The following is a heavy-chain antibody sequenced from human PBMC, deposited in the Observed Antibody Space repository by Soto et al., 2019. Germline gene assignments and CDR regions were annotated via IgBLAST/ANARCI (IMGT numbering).Heavy chain of an antibody. V-gene: IGHV3-23*01. CDR2: ISGSGGST. Sequence: PGGSLGLSCTASGFTFSSYAMSWVRQAPGKGLGWVSAISGSGGSTYYADSVKGRFTISRDNSKNTLRLPMKSLRAQDTAIYHCAKENDYTKPEDNWSYPGGHG. CDR3: AKENDYTKPEDNWSYP. J-gene: IGHJ5*02. CDR1: GFTFSSYA. D-gene: IGHD4-4*01.